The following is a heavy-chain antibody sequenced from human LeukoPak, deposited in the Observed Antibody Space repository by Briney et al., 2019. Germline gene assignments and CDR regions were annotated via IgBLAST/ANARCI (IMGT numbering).Heavy chain of an antibody. J-gene: IGHJ4*02. V-gene: IGHV1-69*13. D-gene: IGHD4/OR15-4a*01. Sequence: GASVKVSCKASGYTFTSFYMHWVRQAPGQGLEWMGGIIPIFGTANYAQKFQGRVTITADESTSTAYMELSSLRSEDTAVYYCAIASMTMDYWGQGTLVTVSS. CDR3: AIASMTMDY. CDR2: IIPIFGTA. CDR1: GYTFTSFY.